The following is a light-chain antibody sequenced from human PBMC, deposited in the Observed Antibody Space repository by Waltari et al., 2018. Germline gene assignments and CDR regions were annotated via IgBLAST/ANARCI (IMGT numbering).Light chain of an antibody. Sequence: QSALTQPRSVSGSPGQSVTISCTGTSSDVGGYNYVSWYQQHTGKAPKRMISDVSQRPSGVPESFAGSRSGNTAALTISGLQAEDEADYYCCSYAGSYTVVFGGGTKLTVL. CDR2: DVS. V-gene: IGLV2-11*01. CDR3: CSYAGSYTVV. CDR1: SSDVGGYNY. J-gene: IGLJ2*01.